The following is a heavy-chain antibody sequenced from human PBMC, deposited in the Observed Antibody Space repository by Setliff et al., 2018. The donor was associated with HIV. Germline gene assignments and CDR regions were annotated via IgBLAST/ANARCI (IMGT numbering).Heavy chain of an antibody. CDR3: TRGRGIIGALVY. V-gene: IGHV1-46*03. CDR1: GYTFTGYY. D-gene: IGHD2-21*01. CDR2: INPSDNRT. Sequence: ASVKVSCKASGYTFTGYYMHWVRQAPGQGLEWKGIINPSDNRTHYAQKFQGRVTMTRDTSTSTVYMELSSLRSEDAAVYYCTRGRGIIGALVYWGQGTLVTVSS. J-gene: IGHJ4*02.